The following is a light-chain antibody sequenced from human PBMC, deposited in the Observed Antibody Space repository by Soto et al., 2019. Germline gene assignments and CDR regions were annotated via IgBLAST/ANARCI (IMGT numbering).Light chain of an antibody. J-gene: IGLJ1*01. Sequence: SYELTQPPSVSVAPGQTARIPCGGDNIGSKSVYWYQQKPGQAPVVVVYDGSDRPSGIPERFSGSNPGTTATLTISRVEAGDEADYFCQVWDSTSDHYVFGAGTKVTVL. CDR1: NIGSKS. V-gene: IGLV3-21*02. CDR2: DGS. CDR3: QVWDSTSDHYV.